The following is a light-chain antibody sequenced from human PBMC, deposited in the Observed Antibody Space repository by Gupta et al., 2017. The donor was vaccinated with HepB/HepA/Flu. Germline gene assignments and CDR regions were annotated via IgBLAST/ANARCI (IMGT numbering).Light chain of an antibody. V-gene: IGLV2-8*01. CDR1: SSDVGGYNY. CDR3: SSYARREEV. J-gene: IGLJ1*01. CDR2: EVS. Sequence: QSALTQPPSASGSPGQPVTISCTGTSSDVGGYNYVSWYQQHPGKGPKLLIYEVSKRPSGVPDRFSGSKSGNTASLTVSGLQAEDEADYDCSSYARREEVFGTGTKVTVL.